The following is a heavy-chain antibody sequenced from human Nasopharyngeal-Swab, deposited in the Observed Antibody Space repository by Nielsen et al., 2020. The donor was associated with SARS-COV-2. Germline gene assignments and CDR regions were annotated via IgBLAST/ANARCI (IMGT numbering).Heavy chain of an antibody. Sequence: SGPTLVKPTQTLTLTCTFSVLSLRTSGMCVTWIRQPPGNALEWLARIDWDGDKYYSTSLKTRLTISKDTSNNQVVLTMTNMDPVDTATYFCARTSPSGSSSFGAVDYWGQGTLVTVSS. J-gene: IGHJ4*02. CDR1: VLSLRTSGMC. CDR2: IDWDGDK. D-gene: IGHD6-13*01. CDR3: ARTSPSGSSSFGAVDY. V-gene: IGHV2-70*11.